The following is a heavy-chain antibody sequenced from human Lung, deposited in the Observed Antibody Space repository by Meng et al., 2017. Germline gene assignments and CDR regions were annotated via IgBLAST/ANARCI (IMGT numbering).Heavy chain of an antibody. D-gene: IGHD4-11*01. Sequence: QVHQEQWGAGLLKPWETRSLTCVVSGGSFSDYYWSWIRQPPGKGLEWIGEINHSGSTNYNPSLESRATISVDTSQNNLSLKLSSVTAADSAVYYCARGPTTMAHDFDYWGQGTLVTVSS. CDR1: GGSFSDYY. CDR3: ARGPTTMAHDFDY. CDR2: INHSGST. J-gene: IGHJ4*02. V-gene: IGHV4-34*01.